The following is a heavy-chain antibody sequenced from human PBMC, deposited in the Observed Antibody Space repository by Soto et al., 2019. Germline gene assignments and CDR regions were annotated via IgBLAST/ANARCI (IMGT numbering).Heavy chain of an antibody. J-gene: IGHJ4*02. CDR3: ARGDIAADSAPLDY. V-gene: IGHV4-34*01. CDR1: GWAFSGYY. Sequence: SDTLSLTCAVYGWAFSGYYWSWIRQRPGKGLEWIGEINHSGSTNYNPSLKSRVTISVDTSKNQFSLKLSSVTAADTAVYYCARGDIAADSAPLDYWGQGTLVTVSS. D-gene: IGHD6-13*01. CDR2: INHSGST.